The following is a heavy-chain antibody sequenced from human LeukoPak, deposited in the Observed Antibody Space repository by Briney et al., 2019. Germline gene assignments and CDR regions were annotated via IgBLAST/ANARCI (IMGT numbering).Heavy chain of an antibody. D-gene: IGHD5-12*01. J-gene: IGHJ6*03. CDR1: GFTFSSYS. CDR3: AREQSGYDVKKYYYYIDV. Sequence: GGSLRLSCAASGFTFSSYSMNWVRQAPGKGLEWVSYISSSSSTIYYADSVKGRFTISRDNAKNSLYLQMNSLRAEDTAVYYCAREQSGYDVKKYYYYIDVWGKGTTVTVSS. V-gene: IGHV3-48*01. CDR2: ISSSSSTI.